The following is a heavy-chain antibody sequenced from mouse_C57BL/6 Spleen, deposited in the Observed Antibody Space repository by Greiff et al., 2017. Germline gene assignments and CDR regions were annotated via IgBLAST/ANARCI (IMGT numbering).Heavy chain of an antibody. Sequence: EVKLMESGPELVKPGASVKISCKASGYTFTDYNMNWVKQSNGKSLEWIGVINPNYGTTSYNQKFKGKATLTVDQSSSTAYMQRNSLTSEDSAVYYCAREGGNYRYFDVWGTGTTVTVSS. V-gene: IGHV1-39*01. D-gene: IGHD2-1*01. CDR3: AREGGNYRYFDV. CDR2: INPNYGTT. CDR1: GYTFTDYN. J-gene: IGHJ1*03.